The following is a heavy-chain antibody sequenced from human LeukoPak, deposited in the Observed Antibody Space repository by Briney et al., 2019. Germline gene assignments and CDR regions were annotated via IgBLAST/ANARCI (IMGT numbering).Heavy chain of an antibody. Sequence: GGSLRLSCATSGFIFSDNYMSWIRQAPGKGLQWLSYISGDGYDINYADSVKGRFTVARDNAKNALYLQMNSLGVEDTAIYYCATKAREAPEWGQGTLVTVSS. CDR1: GFIFSDNY. D-gene: IGHD1/OR15-1a*01. CDR2: ISGDGYDI. CDR3: ATKAREAPE. V-gene: IGHV3-11*01. J-gene: IGHJ4*02.